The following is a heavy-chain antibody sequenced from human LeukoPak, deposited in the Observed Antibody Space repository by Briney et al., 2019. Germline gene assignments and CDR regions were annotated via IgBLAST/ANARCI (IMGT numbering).Heavy chain of an antibody. CDR3: AKDRRAVPAARRLDY. V-gene: IGHV3-30*02. Sequence: GGSLRLSCAASGFTFSSYGMHWVRQAPGKGLEWVAFIRYDGSNKYYADSVKGRFTISRDSSKNTLYLQMNSLRAEDTAVYYCAKDRRAVPAARRLDYWGQGTLVTVSS. CDR1: GFTFSSYG. CDR2: IRYDGSNK. J-gene: IGHJ4*02. D-gene: IGHD2-2*01.